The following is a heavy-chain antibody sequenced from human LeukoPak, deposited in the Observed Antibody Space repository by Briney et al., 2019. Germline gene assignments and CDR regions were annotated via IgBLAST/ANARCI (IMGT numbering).Heavy chain of an antibody. Sequence: SETLSLTCTVSGGSISSYYWSWIRQPPEKGLEWIGYVYYDGRSNYNSSLRSRVTMSIDTSKNQFSLKLSSVTAAGTAVYYCATLRYSHGYETWGQGTLVTVSS. V-gene: IGHV4-59*08. CDR3: ATLRYSHGYET. CDR2: VYYDGRS. J-gene: IGHJ4*02. CDR1: GGSISSYY. D-gene: IGHD5-18*01.